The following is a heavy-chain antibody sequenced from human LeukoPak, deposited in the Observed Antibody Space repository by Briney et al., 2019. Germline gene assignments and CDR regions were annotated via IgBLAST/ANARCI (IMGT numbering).Heavy chain of an antibody. CDR2: INPSGGST. Sequence: ASVKVSCKASGYTFTSYYMHWVRQAPGQGLEWMGIINPSGGSTSYAQKFQGRVTMTRDMSTSTVYMELSSLRSEDTAVYYCARWNGGNSGHHYYYYYYRDVGGKGTTVTVS. J-gene: IGHJ6*03. V-gene: IGHV1-46*01. CDR1: GYTFTSYY. D-gene: IGHD4-23*01. CDR3: ARWNGGNSGHHYYYYYYRDV.